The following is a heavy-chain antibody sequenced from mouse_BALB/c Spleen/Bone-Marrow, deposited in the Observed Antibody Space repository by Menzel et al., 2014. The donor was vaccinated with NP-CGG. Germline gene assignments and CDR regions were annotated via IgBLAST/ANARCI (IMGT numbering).Heavy chain of an antibody. J-gene: IGHJ3*01. CDR1: GFNIKDTY. D-gene: IGHD1-1*01. CDR3: AAYYYDSSYGFAY. V-gene: IGHV14-3*02. CDR2: IDPASGNT. Sequence: VQLQQSGAELVRPGASVKLSCTASGFNIKDTYMHWVKQRPEQGLEWIGRIDPASGNTKFDPKFQGKATIASDTSSNTAYLQLSSLTSEDTAVYYCAAYYYDSSYGFAYWGQGTLVTVSA.